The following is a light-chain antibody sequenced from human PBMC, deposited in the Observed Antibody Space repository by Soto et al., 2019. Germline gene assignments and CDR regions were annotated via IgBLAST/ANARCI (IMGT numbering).Light chain of an antibody. CDR2: GAS. J-gene: IGKJ1*01. CDR1: QSVGSNF. CDR3: QHYGSSPWT. V-gene: IGKV3-20*01. Sequence: EIVLTQSPGTLSLSPGERATLSCRASQSVGSNFLAWYQQRPGQAPRLLIYGASSRATGIPDRFSGSGSGTDFTLTISRLEPEDFAVYYCQHYGSSPWTFGQGTEVEIK.